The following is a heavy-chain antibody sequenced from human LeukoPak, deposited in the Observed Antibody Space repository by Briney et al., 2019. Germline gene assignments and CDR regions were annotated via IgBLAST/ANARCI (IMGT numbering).Heavy chain of an antibody. CDR1: GGSVINTNW. CDR3: AREGGFYRPLDY. J-gene: IGHJ4*02. Sequence: SETLSLTCGVSGGSVINTNWWTWVRQPPGRGLEWIGEVHLDGRTNYNPSLESRLTMSVDVSENQVSLKLTSVTAADTAVYYCAREGGFYRPLDYSGQGTLVTVSS. V-gene: IGHV4-4*02. D-gene: IGHD3-3*01. CDR2: VHLDGRT.